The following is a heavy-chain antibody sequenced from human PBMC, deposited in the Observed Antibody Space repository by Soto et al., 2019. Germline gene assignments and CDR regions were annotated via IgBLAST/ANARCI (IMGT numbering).Heavy chain of an antibody. CDR2: ISYDGSNK. CDR3: AKDVTRWNILMPTVTKHYYYRMDV. CDR1: GFTFSSYG. J-gene: IGHJ6*02. V-gene: IGHV3-30*18. D-gene: IGHD4-4*01. Sequence: PGGSLRLSCAASGFTFSSYGMHWVRQAPGKGLEWVAVISYDGSNKYYADSVKGRFTISRDNSKNTLYLQMNSLRAEDTAVYYCAKDVTRWNILMPTVTKHYYYRMDVSGQGTTVTVSS.